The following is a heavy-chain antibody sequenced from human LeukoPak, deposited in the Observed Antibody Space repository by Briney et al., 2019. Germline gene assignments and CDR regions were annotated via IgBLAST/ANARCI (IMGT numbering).Heavy chain of an antibody. D-gene: IGHD6-19*01. CDR1: GFTFSSYA. Sequence: PGGSLRLSCAASGFTFSSYAMSWVRQAPGKGLEWVSVIYSGGSTYYADSVKGRFTIFRDNSKNTLYLQMNSLRVEDTAVYYCARDRRSSGWYTAFDYWGQGTLVTVSS. CDR2: IYSGGST. V-gene: IGHV3-53*01. J-gene: IGHJ4*02. CDR3: ARDRRSSGWYTAFDY.